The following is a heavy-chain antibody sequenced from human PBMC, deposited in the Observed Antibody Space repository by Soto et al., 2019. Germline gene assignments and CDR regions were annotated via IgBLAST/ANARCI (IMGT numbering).Heavy chain of an antibody. V-gene: IGHV4-31*03. CDR2: IYYSEKT. D-gene: IGHD2-2*01. CDR1: GGSISSGGYY. CDR3: ARDDHCTGNGCYASIDF. J-gene: IGHJ4*02. Sequence: SETLSLTCTVSGGSISSGGYYWSWIRQHPGKGLEWIGNIYYSEKTFYNPSLKSRATISVDLSANQFSLKLSSVTAADTAVYYCARDDHCTGNGCYASIDFWGQGTLVTVSS.